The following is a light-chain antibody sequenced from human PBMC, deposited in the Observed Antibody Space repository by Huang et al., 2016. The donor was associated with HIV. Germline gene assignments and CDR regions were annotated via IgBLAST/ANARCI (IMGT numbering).Light chain of an antibody. V-gene: IGKV3-11*01. CDR2: DAP. CDR1: QSVSSY. Sequence: EIVLTQSPATLSLSPGERATLSCRASQSVSSYLAWYQQKPGQAPRLLIYDAPNRATGTPDRFSSSGSGTDFSLTISSLEPEDFAVYYCQQRSNWPPITFGQGTRLEIK. J-gene: IGKJ5*01. CDR3: QQRSNWPPIT.